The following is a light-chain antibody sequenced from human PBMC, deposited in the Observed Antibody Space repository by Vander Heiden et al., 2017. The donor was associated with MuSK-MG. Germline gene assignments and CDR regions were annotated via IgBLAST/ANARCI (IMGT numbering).Light chain of an antibody. CDR2: GAS. V-gene: IGKV3-15*01. CDR3: QQSNNWPPYT. CDR1: QGGTSN. J-gene: IGKJ2*01. Sequence: EIGMTQTPPTLSVSPGERVSISSRASQGGTSNLASYQQKPGEAPRLLIYGASTRATGMPARFSGSGSGTEFTLTIISLQSEDFSVYYCQQSNNWPPYTFGQGTNLKIK.